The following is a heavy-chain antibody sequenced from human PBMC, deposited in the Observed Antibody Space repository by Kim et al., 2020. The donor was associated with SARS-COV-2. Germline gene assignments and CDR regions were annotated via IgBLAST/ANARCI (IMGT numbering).Heavy chain of an antibody. D-gene: IGHD1-26*01. CDR2: INHSGST. J-gene: IGHJ2*01. CDR1: GGSFSGYY. CDR3: ARGIWEDWYFDL. V-gene: IGHV4-34*01. Sequence: SETLSLTCAVYGGSFSGYYWSWIRQPPGKGLEWIGEINHSGSTNYNPSLKSRVTISVDTSKNQFSLKLSSVTAADTAVYYCARGIWEDWYFDLWGRGTLVTVSS.